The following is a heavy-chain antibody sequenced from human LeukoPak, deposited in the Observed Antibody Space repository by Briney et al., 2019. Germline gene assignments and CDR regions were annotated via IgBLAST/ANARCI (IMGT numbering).Heavy chain of an antibody. V-gene: IGHV1-2*06. D-gene: IGHD3-3*01. CDR1: GYKFDAYY. CDR2: ISPDSGDT. Sequence: SVKVSCKASGYKFDAYYIHWVRQSPGQGLEWLGRISPDSGDTNYAQKFQGRVTMMRDTSSSTAYMELSRLKSDDTAIYYCARESQVFWPKETNWFDPWGHGTLVTVAS. CDR3: ARESQVFWPKETNWFDP. J-gene: IGHJ5*02.